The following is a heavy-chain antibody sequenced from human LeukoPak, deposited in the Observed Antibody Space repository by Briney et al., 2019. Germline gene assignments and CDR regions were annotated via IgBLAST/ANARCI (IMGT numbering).Heavy chain of an antibody. CDR3: ARVTNGYCSGGSCSSRGALGY. CDR2: IYYSGST. Sequence: SETLSLTCTVSGGSISSYYWSWIRQPPGKGLEWIGYIYYSGSTNYNPSLKSRVTISVDTSKNQFSLKLSSVTAADTAVYYCARVTNGYCSGGSCSSRGALGYWGQGTLVTVSS. D-gene: IGHD2-15*01. J-gene: IGHJ4*02. CDR1: GGSISSYY. V-gene: IGHV4-59*01.